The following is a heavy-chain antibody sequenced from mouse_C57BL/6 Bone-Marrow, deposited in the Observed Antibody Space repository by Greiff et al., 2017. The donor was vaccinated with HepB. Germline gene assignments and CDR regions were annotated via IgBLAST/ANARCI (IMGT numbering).Heavy chain of an antibody. V-gene: IGHV2-2*01. CDR2: IWSGGST. CDR1: GFSLTSYG. CDR3: ASYGSSRGWYFDV. D-gene: IGHD1-1*01. Sequence: VMLVESGPGLVQPSQSLSITCTVSGFSLTSYGVHWVRQSPGKGLEWLGVIWSGGSTDYNAAFISRLSISKDNSKSQVFFKMNSLQADDTAIYYCASYGSSRGWYFDVWGTGTTVTVSS. J-gene: IGHJ1*03.